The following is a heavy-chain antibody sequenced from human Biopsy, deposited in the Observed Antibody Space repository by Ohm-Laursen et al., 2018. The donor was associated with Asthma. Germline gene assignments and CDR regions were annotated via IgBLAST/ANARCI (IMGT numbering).Heavy chain of an antibody. CDR3: ARDALHDNSAYIGDAFDF. D-gene: IGHD3-22*01. CDR2: TTTESGGT. V-gene: IGHV1-2*06. CDR1: GYSFTDYQ. Sequence: SVKDSCKAPGYSFTDYQLHWVRQAPAPGLEWMGRTTTESGGTTYAQKFQGRVTMTRDRSNSPAYMELNRLRSDDTAVYYCARDALHDNSAYIGDAFDFWGQGTMVTVPS. J-gene: IGHJ3*01.